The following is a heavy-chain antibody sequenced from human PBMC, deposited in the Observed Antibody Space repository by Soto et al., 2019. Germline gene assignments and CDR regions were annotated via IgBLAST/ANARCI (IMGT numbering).Heavy chain of an antibody. V-gene: IGHV4-30-4*01. CDR1: SGSISSNDYF. CDR2: IYYNGDT. D-gene: IGHD3-10*01. J-gene: IGHJ4*02. CDR3: ARDRGSRYSSGSFDY. Sequence: SETLSVTCTVSSGSISSNDYFWNWIRQPPGKGLEWIGYIYYNGDTYYNPSLKTRVTISIDISKNQFSLKLSSVTAADAAVYFCARDRGSRYSSGSFDYWGQGAQVTVSS.